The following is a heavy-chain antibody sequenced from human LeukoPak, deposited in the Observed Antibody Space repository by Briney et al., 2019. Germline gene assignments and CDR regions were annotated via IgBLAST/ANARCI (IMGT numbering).Heavy chain of an antibody. J-gene: IGHJ3*02. Sequence: PGGSLRLSCAASGFTFSSYAMSWVRQAPGKGLEWVSAISGGGGSTYYADSVKGRFTISKDNSKNTLYLQMNSLRAEDTAVYYCAKMGSRRWPQGAFDIWGQGTMVTVSS. CDR2: ISGGGGST. CDR1: GFTFSSYA. CDR3: AKMGSRRWPQGAFDI. D-gene: IGHD5-24*01. V-gene: IGHV3-23*01.